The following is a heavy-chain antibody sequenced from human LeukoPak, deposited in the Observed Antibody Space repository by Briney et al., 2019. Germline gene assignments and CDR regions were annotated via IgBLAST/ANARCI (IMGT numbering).Heavy chain of an antibody. Sequence: PSETLSLTCTVSGGSISSYYWSWIRQPPGKGLEWIGYIYYSGSTNYNPSLKSRVTISVDTSKNLFSLKLSSVTAADTAVYYCARGPDIVVVPAAIIWFDPWGQGTLVTVSS. J-gene: IGHJ5*02. V-gene: IGHV4-59*01. D-gene: IGHD2-2*02. CDR3: ARGPDIVVVPAAIIWFDP. CDR2: IYYSGST. CDR1: GGSISSYY.